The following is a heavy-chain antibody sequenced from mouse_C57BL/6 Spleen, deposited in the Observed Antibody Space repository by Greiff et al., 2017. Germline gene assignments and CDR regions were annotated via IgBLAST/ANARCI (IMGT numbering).Heavy chain of an antibody. Sequence: EVKLVESGPGLVKPSQSLSLTCSVTGYSITSGYYWNWIRQFPGNKLEWMGYISYDGSNNYNPSLKNRISITRDTSKNQFFLKLNSVTTEDTATYYCARGYYYGSFDYWGQGTTLTVSS. D-gene: IGHD1-1*01. CDR3: ARGYYYGSFDY. V-gene: IGHV3-6*01. CDR2: ISYDGSN. J-gene: IGHJ2*01. CDR1: GYSITSGYY.